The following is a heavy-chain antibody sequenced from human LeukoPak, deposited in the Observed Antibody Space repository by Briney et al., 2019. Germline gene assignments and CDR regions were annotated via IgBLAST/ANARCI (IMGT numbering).Heavy chain of an antibody. J-gene: IGHJ4*02. CDR1: GFRFSTYA. D-gene: IGHD3-10*01. V-gene: IGHV3-30*04. CDR3: ARDSSVRGVISD. Sequence: PGGSLRLSCAASGFRFSTYAMHWVRQAPGKGLEWVAVLSYDGSTKYYADSVKGRFTISRDNPKNTLYLQMNSLRAEDTAVYFCARDSSVRGVISDWGQGALLTVSS. CDR2: LSYDGSTK.